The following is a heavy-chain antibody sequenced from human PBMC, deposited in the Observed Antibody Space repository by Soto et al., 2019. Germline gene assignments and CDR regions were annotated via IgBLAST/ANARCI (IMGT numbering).Heavy chain of an antibody. J-gene: IGHJ6*02. CDR2: ISAYNGNT. V-gene: IGHV1-18*01. D-gene: IGHD4-17*01. Sequence: QVQLVQSGAEVKKPGASVKVSCKASGYTFTSYGISWVRQAPGQGLEWMGWISAYNGNTNYAQKLQGRVTMTTDTSRSXXYMELRSLRSDDTAVYYCARDYGDYVGSYYYGMDVWGQGTTVTVSS. CDR1: GYTFTSYG. CDR3: ARDYGDYVGSYYYGMDV.